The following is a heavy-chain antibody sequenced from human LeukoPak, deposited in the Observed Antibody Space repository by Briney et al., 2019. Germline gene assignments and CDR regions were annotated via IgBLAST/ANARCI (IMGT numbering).Heavy chain of an antibody. CDR1: EYTFTGYY. D-gene: IGHD3-3*01. CDR3: ARGNEIFGVETIKTRLDW. CDR2: INPNRGGT. V-gene: IGHV1-2*02. J-gene: IGHJ4*02. Sequence: ASVKVSCKASEYTFTGYYTHWVRQAPGQGLEWMGWINPNRGGTKFAQKFQGRVTMTSDTSINTAYMELNRLTSDDTAVYYCARGNEIFGVETIKTRLDWWGQGTLVTVSS.